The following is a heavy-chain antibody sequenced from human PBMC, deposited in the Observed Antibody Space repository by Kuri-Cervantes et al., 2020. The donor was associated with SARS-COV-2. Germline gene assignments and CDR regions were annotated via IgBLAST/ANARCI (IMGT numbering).Heavy chain of an antibody. CDR3: ATVSDYYDSSGYFLDFDY. Sequence: GGSLRLSCAASGFTFSSYSMNWVRQAPGKGLEWVSSISSSSSYIYYADSVKGRFTISRDNAKNSLYLQMNSLRAEDTAAYYCATVSDYYDSSGYFLDFDYWGQGTLVTVSS. CDR1: GFTFSSYS. D-gene: IGHD3-22*01. J-gene: IGHJ4*02. CDR2: ISSSSSYI. V-gene: IGHV3-21*01.